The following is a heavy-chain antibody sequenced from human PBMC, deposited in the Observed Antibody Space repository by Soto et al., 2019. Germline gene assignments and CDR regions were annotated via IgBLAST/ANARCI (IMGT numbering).Heavy chain of an antibody. CDR2: IWYDGSNT. CDR3: AREATYSDFGYDY. V-gene: IGHV3-33*01. Sequence: QVQLVESGGGVVQPGRSLRLSCAASGFTFSSYGMHWVRQAPGKGLEWVAVIWYDGSNTYYADSVKGRFTISRDSSKNTLHLQMNSLRAEDTAVYYCAREATYSDFGYDYWGQGTLVTVSS. J-gene: IGHJ4*02. D-gene: IGHD3-3*02. CDR1: GFTFSSYG.